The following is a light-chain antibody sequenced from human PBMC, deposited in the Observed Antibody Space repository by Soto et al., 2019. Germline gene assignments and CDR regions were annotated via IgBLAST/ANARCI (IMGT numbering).Light chain of an antibody. J-gene: IGLJ2*01. V-gene: IGLV2-8*01. Sequence: QSALTQPPSASGSPGQSVTISCTGTISDVGGYNYVSWYQQHPGKAPKVMIYEVSKRPSGVPDRFSGSKSGNTASLTVSGLQAEDEADYYCSSYAGSNDVVFGGGTKVTVL. CDR1: ISDVGGYNY. CDR2: EVS. CDR3: SSYAGSNDVV.